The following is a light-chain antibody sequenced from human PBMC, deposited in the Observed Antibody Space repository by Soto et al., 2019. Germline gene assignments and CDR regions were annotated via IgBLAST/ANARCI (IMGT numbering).Light chain of an antibody. Sequence: QSVLTQPPSASGTPGQRVTISCSGSSSNIGSNYVYWYQQLPGTAPKLLIYSNNQRPSGVPDRFSGSKSGTSASLAISGLRSEDEADYYCAAWDDSLYGVFGGGTKLTVL. CDR2: SNN. CDR1: SSNIGSNY. CDR3: AAWDDSLYGV. V-gene: IGLV1-47*02. J-gene: IGLJ3*02.